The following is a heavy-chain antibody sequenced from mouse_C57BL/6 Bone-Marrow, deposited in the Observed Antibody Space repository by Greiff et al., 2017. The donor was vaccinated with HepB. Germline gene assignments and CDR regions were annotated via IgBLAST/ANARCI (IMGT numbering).Heavy chain of an antibody. CDR3: ARPYDGLRAMDY. J-gene: IGHJ4*01. D-gene: IGHD2-3*01. CDR2: IYPGSGST. V-gene: IGHV1-55*01. Sequence: VQLQQPGAELVKPGASVKMSCKASGYTFTSYWITWVKQRPGQGLEWIGDIYPGSGSTNYNEKFKSKATLTVDTSSSTAYMQLSSLTSEDSAVYCCARPYDGLRAMDYWGQGTSVTVSS. CDR1: GYTFTSYW.